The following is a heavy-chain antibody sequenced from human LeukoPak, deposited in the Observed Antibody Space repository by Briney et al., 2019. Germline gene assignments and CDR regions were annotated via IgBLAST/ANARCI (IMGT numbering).Heavy chain of an antibody. CDR1: GGSIANSGYC. J-gene: IGHJ6*02. CDR3: VRSIAVAGLV. D-gene: IGHD6-13*01. CDR2: IYYSGST. Sequence: TPSETLSLTCTVSGGSIANSGYCWGWIRQPPGGGLDWFGTIYYSGSTDYNPSLKRRVTISVDTPKNQFSLKLSAVTAADTAVYYCVRSIAVAGLVWGQGTTVTVSS. V-gene: IGHV4-39*01.